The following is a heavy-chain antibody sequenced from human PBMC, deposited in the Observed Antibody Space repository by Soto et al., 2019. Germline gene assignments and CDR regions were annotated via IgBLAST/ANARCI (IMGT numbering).Heavy chain of an antibody. J-gene: IGHJ4*02. V-gene: IGHV3-23*01. CDR2: ISTRGGRT. CDR3: AKAMGPFVLSPSGYFDY. Sequence: GGSLRLSCAASGFSFSSYAMSWVRQAPPQGLEWVSSISTRGGRTYYADSVKGRFSISRDNSANAVYLDMDNLRAEDTGIYYCAKAMGPFVLSPSGYFDYWGQGTLVTVSS. D-gene: IGHD1-26*01. CDR1: GFSFSSYA.